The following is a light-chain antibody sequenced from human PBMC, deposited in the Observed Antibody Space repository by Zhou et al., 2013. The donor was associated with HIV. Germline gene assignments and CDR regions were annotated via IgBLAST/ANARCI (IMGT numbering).Light chain of an antibody. CDR3: QQYHGYWT. CDR2: RAS. V-gene: IGKV1-5*03. CDR1: QTISNW. Sequence: DIQLTQSPSTLSASVGDRVTITCRASQTISNWLAWYQQKPGKAPRLLIYRASDLESGVPSRFSGSGSGTEFTLTISSLQPDDVATYYCQQYHGYWTFGQGTKVE. J-gene: IGKJ1*01.